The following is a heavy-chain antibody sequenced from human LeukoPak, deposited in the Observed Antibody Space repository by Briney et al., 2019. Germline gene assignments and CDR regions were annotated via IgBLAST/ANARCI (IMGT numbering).Heavy chain of an antibody. CDR2: INHSGST. D-gene: IGHD2-15*01. CDR3: ARGGTTAPSSRPIKILYYYYGMDA. J-gene: IGHJ6*02. Sequence: SETLSLTCAVYGGSFSGYYWSWIRQPPGKGLEWIGEINHSGSTNYNPSLKSRVTISVDTSKNQFSLKLSTVTAADTAVYYCARGGTTAPSSRPIKILYYYYGMDAWGQGTTVTVSS. V-gene: IGHV4-34*01. CDR1: GGSFSGYY.